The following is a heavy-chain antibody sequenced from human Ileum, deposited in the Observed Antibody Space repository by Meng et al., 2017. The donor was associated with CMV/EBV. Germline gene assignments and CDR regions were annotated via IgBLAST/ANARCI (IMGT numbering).Heavy chain of an antibody. D-gene: IGHD1-26*01. V-gene: IGHV3-23*01. CDR3: TRKVGGSYYFAY. CDR2: IYVSGGST. J-gene: IGHJ4*02. CDR1: GFTFSNYA. Sequence: CAASGFTFSNYAFSWVRQAPGKGLEWVSGIYVSGGSTFYADSVKGRFTISRDNLENTVYLEMNSLKAEDTAVYYCTRKVGGSYYFAYWGQGTLVTVSS.